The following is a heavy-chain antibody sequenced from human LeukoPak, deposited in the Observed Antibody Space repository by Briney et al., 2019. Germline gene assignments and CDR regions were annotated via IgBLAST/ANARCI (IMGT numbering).Heavy chain of an antibody. CDR2: IIPIFGTA. CDR3: ARDTQAYCGGDCPVDY. J-gene: IGHJ4*02. D-gene: IGHD2-21*02. V-gene: IGHV1-69*05. Sequence: SVKVSCKASGGTFSSYAISWVRQAPGQGLEWMGGIIPIFGTANYAQKFQGRVTITTDESTSTAYMELSSLRSEDTAVYYCARDTQAYCGGDCPVDYWGQGTLVTVSS. CDR1: GGTFSSYA.